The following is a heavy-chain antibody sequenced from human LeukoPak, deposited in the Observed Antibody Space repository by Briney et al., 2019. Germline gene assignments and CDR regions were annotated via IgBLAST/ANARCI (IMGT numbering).Heavy chain of an antibody. CDR2: IKQDGSEK. CDR3: ARDPVYSSGWDYFDY. D-gene: IGHD6-19*01. J-gene: IGHJ4*02. Sequence: GGSLRLSCAASGFTFSSYWMSWVRQAPGKGLEWVANIKQDGSEKYYADSVKGRFTISRDNAKNSLYLQMNSLRAEDTAVYYCARDPVYSSGWDYFDYWGQGTLVTVSS. CDR1: GFTFSSYW. V-gene: IGHV3-7*01.